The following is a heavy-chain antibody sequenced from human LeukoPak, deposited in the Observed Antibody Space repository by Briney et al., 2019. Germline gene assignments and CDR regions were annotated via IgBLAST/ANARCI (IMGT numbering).Heavy chain of an antibody. V-gene: IGHV7-4-1*02. CDR3: ARDLRTYGDFLPGDFDY. J-gene: IGHJ4*02. Sequence: ASVKVSCKASGYTVTNYAMNWVRQAPGQGLEWMGWINTNTGNPTYAQGFTGRFVFSLDTSVSTAYLQISSLKAEDTAVYYCARDLRTYGDFLPGDFDYWGQGTLVTVSS. CDR1: GYTVTNYA. D-gene: IGHD4-17*01. CDR2: INTNTGNP.